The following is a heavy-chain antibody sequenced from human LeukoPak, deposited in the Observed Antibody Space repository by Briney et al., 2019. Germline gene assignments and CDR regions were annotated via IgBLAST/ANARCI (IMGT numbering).Heavy chain of an antibody. D-gene: IGHD2-21*01. CDR1: GYTFTGYY. J-gene: IGHJ3*02. Sequence: ASVKVSCKASGYTFTGYYMHWVRQAPGQGLEWMGWINPNSGGTNYAQKFQGWVTMTRDTSISTAYMELSRLRSDDTAVYYCARVIQADPGAFDIWGQGTMVTVSS. V-gene: IGHV1-2*04. CDR3: ARVIQADPGAFDI. CDR2: INPNSGGT.